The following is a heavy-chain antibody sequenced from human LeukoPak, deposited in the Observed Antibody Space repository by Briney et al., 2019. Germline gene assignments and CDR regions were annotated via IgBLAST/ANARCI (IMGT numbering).Heavy chain of an antibody. J-gene: IGHJ5*02. CDR3: TPYYYADVGWFDP. D-gene: IGHD3-10*01. V-gene: IGHV3-15*01. CDR1: GFTFSNTW. Sequence: GSLRLSCAASGFTFSNTWMSWVRQAPGKGLEWVGRIKSKTDGGTTDYAAPVKGRFTISRDDSKNTLYLQMNSLKTEDTAVYYCTPYYYADVGWFDPWGQGTLVTVSS. CDR2: IKSKTDGGTT.